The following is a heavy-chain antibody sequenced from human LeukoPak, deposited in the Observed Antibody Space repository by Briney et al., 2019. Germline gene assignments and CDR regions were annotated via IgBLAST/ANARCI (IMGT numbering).Heavy chain of an antibody. V-gene: IGHV3-30*02. CDR1: GFIFSDFG. CDR3: AKDALLLSTNDAFDI. Sequence: GGSLRLSCAASGFIFSDFGMHWVRQAPGRGLQWVAFIRYDGTEQYYADSVKGRFTISRDNSKNTLYLQMNSLRAEDTAIYYCAKDALLLSTNDAFDIWGQGTMVTVSS. J-gene: IGHJ3*02. CDR2: IRYDGTEQ. D-gene: IGHD2/OR15-2a*01.